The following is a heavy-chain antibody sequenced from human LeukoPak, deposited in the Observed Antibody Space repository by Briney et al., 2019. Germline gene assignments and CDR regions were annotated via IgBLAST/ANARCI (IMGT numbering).Heavy chain of an antibody. J-gene: IGHJ4*02. CDR3: AKERSRYDTAFDY. CDR1: GFTFSSYG. V-gene: IGHV3-30*18. CDR2: ISYDGSNK. D-gene: IGHD3-9*01. Sequence: PGGSLRLSCAASGFTFSSYGMHWVRQAPGKGLEGVAVISYDGSNKYYADSVKGRFTIPRDNSKNTLYLQMNSLRAEDTAVYYCAKERSRYDTAFDYWGQGTLVTVSS.